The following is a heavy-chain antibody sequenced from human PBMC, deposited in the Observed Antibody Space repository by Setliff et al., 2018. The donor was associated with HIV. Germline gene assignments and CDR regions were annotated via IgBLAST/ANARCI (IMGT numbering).Heavy chain of an antibody. CDR1: GFTFSSYA. CDR3: AKDLDIVVVPAAPDAFDI. Sequence: GASVRLSCAASGFTFSSYASGWVRQAPGKGLEWVSAISGSGGSTYYADSVKGRFTISSDNSKNTLYLQMNSLRAEDTAVYYCAKDLDIVVVPAAPDAFDIWGQGTMVTVSS. J-gene: IGHJ3*02. V-gene: IGHV3-23*01. D-gene: IGHD2-2*03. CDR2: ISGSGGST.